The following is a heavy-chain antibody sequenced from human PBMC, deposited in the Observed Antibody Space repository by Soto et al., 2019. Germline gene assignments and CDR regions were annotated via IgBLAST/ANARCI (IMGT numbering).Heavy chain of an antibody. CDR3: AREVERGSSYGYLEY. J-gene: IGHJ4*02. CDR2: INPSSGGT. D-gene: IGHD5-18*01. CDR1: GYTFTYYY. V-gene: IGHV1-46*01. Sequence: QVQLVQSGAEVKKPGASVKVSCKASGYTFTYYYIHWVRQAPGQGLEWMGIINPSSGGTSYAQKSQGRVTIAGNTSTSTVYVELRSLRSEDTAVYYCAREVERGSSYGYLEYWGQGTLVTVSS.